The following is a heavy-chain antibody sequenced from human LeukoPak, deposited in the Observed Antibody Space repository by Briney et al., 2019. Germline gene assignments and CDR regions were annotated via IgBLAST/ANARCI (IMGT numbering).Heavy chain of an antibody. CDR3: AKLLAAAGTDY. CDR1: GFTFSSNA. J-gene: IGHJ4*02. Sequence: GGSLRLSCAASGFTFSSNAMSWVRQTPGRGLEWVSAVCASGSSTYYADSVKGRFTISRDNSKNTLYLQMNSLRVEDTAIYYCAKLLAAAGTDYWGQGTLVTVSS. CDR2: VCASGSST. V-gene: IGHV3-23*01. D-gene: IGHD6-13*01.